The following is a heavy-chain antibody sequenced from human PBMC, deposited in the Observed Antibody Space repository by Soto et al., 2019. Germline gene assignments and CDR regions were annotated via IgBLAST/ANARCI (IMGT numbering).Heavy chain of an antibody. V-gene: IGHV4-34*01. CDR2: INHSGST. D-gene: IGHD2-21*01. CDR3: AKTPTTAYCGGGSCLYYYMDV. J-gene: IGHJ6*03. Sequence: SETLYLTCAVYGGSFSGYYWSWIRQPPGKGLEWIGEINHSGSTNYNPSLKSRFTISRDSSKNTLYLQMDSLRPDDSAVYYCAKTPTTAYCGGGSCLYYYMDVWGKGTTVTVSS. CDR1: GGSFSGYY.